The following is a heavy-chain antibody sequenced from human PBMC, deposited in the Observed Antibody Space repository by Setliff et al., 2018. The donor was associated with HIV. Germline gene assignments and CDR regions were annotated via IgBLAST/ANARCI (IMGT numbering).Heavy chain of an antibody. CDR1: GFTFSSYG. J-gene: IGHJ6*04. V-gene: IGHV3-30*02. Sequence: PGGSLRLSCAASGFTFSSYGMHWVRQAPGKGLEWVAFIRYDGSNKYYADSVKGRFTVSRDNAKNTLYLQMNSLRAEDTAVYYCAKFFGGYGDYMGFDYWGKGTTVTVSS. CDR2: IRYDGSNK. D-gene: IGHD4-17*01. CDR3: AKFFGGYGDYMGFDY.